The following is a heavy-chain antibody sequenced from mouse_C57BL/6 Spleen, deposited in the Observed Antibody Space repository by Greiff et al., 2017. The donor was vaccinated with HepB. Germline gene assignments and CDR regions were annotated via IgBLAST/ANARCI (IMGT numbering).Heavy chain of an antibody. CDR3: ARIYGYDAMDY. Sequence: VQLQQSGPGLVAPSQSLSITCTVSGFSLTSYAISWVRQPPGKGLEWLGLIWTGGGTNYNSALKSRLSISKDNSKSQVFLKMNSLQTDDTARYYCARIYGYDAMDYWGQGTSVTVSS. V-gene: IGHV2-9-1*01. J-gene: IGHJ4*01. D-gene: IGHD1-1*01. CDR1: GFSLTSYA. CDR2: IWTGGGT.